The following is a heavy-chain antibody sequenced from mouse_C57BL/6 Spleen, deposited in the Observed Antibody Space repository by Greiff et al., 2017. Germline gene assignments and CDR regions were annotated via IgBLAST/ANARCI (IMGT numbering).Heavy chain of an antibody. D-gene: IGHD2-4*01. J-gene: IGHJ4*01. CDR3: AREEAYDYERAMDY. V-gene: IGHV1-80*01. Sequence: QVQLQQSGAELVKPGASVKISCKASGYAFSSYCMNWVKQRPGKGLEWIGKIYPGDGDTNYNGKFKGKATLTADKSSSTAYMQLSSLTSEDSAVYGCAREEAYDYERAMDYWGQGTSVTVSS. CDR1: GYAFSSYC. CDR2: IYPGDGDT.